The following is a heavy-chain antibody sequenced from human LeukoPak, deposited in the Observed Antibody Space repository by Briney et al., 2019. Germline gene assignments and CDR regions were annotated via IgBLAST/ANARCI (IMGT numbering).Heavy chain of an antibody. D-gene: IGHD3-10*01. J-gene: IGHJ4*02. CDR3: ARANSVGEWFGDLSLAPGGFDY. CDR2: ISSSSSYI. CDR1: GFTFSSYS. V-gene: IGHV3-21*01. Sequence: GGSLRLSCAASGFTFSSYSMNWVRQAPGKGPEWVSSISSSSSYIYYADSVKGRFTISRDNAKNSLYLQMNSLRAEDTAVYYCARANSVGEWFGDLSLAPGGFDYWGQGTLVTVSS.